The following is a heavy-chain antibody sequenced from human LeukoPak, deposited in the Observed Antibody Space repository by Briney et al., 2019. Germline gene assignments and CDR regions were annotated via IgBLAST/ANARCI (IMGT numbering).Heavy chain of an antibody. D-gene: IGHD5-18*01. CDR3: ARGGYSYGYSGTWFDP. J-gene: IGHJ5*02. V-gene: IGHV4-34*01. Sequence: PSETLSLTCAVYGGSFSGYYWSWIRQPPGKGLEWIGEINHSGSTNYNPSLKSRVTISVGTSKNQFSLKLSSVTAADTAVYYCARGGYSYGYSGTWFDPWGQGTLVTVSS. CDR2: INHSGST. CDR1: GGSFSGYY.